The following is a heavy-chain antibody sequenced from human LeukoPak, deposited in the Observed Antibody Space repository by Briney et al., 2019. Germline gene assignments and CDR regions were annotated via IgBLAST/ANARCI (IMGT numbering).Heavy chain of an antibody. CDR2: INPKNGYA. J-gene: IGHJ5*02. CDR3: AKAGRTDYFLRWFDP. Sequence: ASVKVSRKASGYNFNDYYMHWVRQVPGQGFEWLGWINPKNGYATYAGNFLGRLTMTSDKSTSTVSMDLISLRSDDTAIYYCAKAGRTDYFLRWFDPWGQGTLVTVSS. CDR1: GYNFNDYY. D-gene: IGHD3-10*01. V-gene: IGHV1-2*02.